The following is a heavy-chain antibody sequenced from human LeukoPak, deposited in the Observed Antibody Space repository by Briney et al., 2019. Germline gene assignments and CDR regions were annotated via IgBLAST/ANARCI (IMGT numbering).Heavy chain of an antibody. CDR1: GYTFTSYG. CDR2: ISAYNGNT. J-gene: IGHJ3*02. D-gene: IGHD3-22*01. Sequence: ASVKVSCKASGYTFTSYGISWVRQAPGQGLEWMGWISAYNGNTNYAQKLQGRVTMTRDMSTSTVYMELSSLRSEDTAVYYCARDPATYYYDSSGPGDAFDIWGQGTMVTVSS. CDR3: ARDPATYYYDSSGPGDAFDI. V-gene: IGHV1-18*01.